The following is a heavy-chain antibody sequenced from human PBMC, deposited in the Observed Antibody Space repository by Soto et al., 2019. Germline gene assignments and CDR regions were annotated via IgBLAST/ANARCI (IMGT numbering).Heavy chain of an antibody. D-gene: IGHD1-26*01. V-gene: IGHV4-61*01. CDR2: IYHSRST. J-gene: IGHJ4*02. CDR3: ASPNSGRYYYFDY. CDR1: GGSVSSGIYY. Sequence: QVQLQESGPGLVKPSETLSLTCAVSGGSVSSGIYYWSWIRQPPGKGLEWIGYIYHSRSTNYNPSPSSRVTISVDTSKLPFSLRLTSVTAADPAVYYCASPNSGRYYYFDYWGQGSLVTVSS.